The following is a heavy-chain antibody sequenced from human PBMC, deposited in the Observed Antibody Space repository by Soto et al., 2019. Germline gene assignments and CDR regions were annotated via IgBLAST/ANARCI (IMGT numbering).Heavy chain of an antibody. CDR1: GYSFTSYW. D-gene: IGHD3-10*01. CDR3: ATSHYGSGSYYKEDYYGMDV. Sequence: GESLKISCKGSGYSFTSYWIGWVRQMPGKGLEWMGIIYPGDSDTRYSPSFQGQVTISADKSISTAYLQWSSLKASDTAMYYCATSHYGSGSYYKEDYYGMDVWGQGTTVTVS. J-gene: IGHJ6*02. V-gene: IGHV5-51*01. CDR2: IYPGDSDT.